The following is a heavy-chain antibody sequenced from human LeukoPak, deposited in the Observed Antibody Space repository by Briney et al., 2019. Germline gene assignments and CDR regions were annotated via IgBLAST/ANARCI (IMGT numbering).Heavy chain of an antibody. D-gene: IGHD1-26*01. CDR3: ARYSAARVGATLGKYYFDY. V-gene: IGHV4-59*08. Sequence: SETLSLTCTVSGGSISSYYWSWIRQPPGKELEWIGYIYYSGSTNYNPSLKSRVTISVDTSKNQFSLKLSSVTAADTAVYYCARYSAARVGATLGKYYFDYWGQGTLVTVSS. CDR2: IYYSGST. J-gene: IGHJ4*02. CDR1: GGSISSYY.